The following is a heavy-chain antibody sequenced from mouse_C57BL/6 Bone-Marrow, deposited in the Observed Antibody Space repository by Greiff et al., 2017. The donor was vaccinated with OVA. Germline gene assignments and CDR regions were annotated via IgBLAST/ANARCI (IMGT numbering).Heavy chain of an antibody. CDR3: VRHGGSSDFDY. J-gene: IGHJ2*01. V-gene: IGHV10-1*01. Sequence: VQLKESGGGLVQPKGSLKLSCAASGFSFNTYAMNWVRQAPGKGLEWVARIRSKSNNYATYYADSVKDRFTISRDDSESMLYLQMNNLKTEDTAMYYCVRHGGSSDFDYWGQGTTLTVSS. CDR1: GFSFNTYA. CDR2: IRSKSNNYAT. D-gene: IGHD1-1*02.